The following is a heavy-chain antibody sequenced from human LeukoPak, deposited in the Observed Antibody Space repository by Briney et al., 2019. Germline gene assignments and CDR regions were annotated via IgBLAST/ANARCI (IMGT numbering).Heavy chain of an antibody. CDR3: TRDTGTTGEVKFDP. Sequence: SETLSLACNVSYYSIARGYYWGWIRQPPGKGLEWIGSIYRDGTTTYNPSIKSRVTISVDTSKNQFSLKLSSVTAADTAVYYCTRDTGTTGEVKFDPWGQGTLVTVSS. V-gene: IGHV4-38-2*02. J-gene: IGHJ5*02. CDR2: IYRDGTT. CDR1: YYSIARGYY. D-gene: IGHD4-17*01.